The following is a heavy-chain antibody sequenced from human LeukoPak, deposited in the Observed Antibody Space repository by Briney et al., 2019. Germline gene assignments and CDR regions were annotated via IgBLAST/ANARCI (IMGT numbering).Heavy chain of an antibody. CDR3: ATATQPRGYFLR. CDR2: ISVNNGGT. V-gene: IGHV1-18*01. J-gene: IGHJ1*01. CDR1: GYTFTTYS. Sequence: ASVKASCKASGYTFTTYSLAWVRQAPGQSLEWMGWISVNNGGTNYAQSFQDRVTLTRDTSTNTAYLVLRSLRSDDTAIIYCATATQPRGYFLRWGQGTLVTAS. D-gene: IGHD2-2*01.